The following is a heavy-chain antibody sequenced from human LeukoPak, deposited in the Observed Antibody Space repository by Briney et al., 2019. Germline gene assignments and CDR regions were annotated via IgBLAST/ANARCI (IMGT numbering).Heavy chain of an antibody. J-gene: IGHJ4*02. CDR3: AKDIAYYYGSGSSWYFDY. D-gene: IGHD3-10*01. Sequence: AXGFTXDDYAMHXVRQAPGKGLEWVSGIXXNSGSIGYADSVKGRFTISRDNAKNSLYLQMNSLRAEDTALYYCAKDIAYYYGSGSSWYFDYWGQGTLVTVSS. V-gene: IGHV3-9*01. CDR1: GFTXDDYA. CDR2: IXXNSGSI.